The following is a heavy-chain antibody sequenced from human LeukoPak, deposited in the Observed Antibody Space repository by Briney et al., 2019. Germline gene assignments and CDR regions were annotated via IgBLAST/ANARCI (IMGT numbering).Heavy chain of an antibody. D-gene: IGHD3-16*01. Sequence: GGSLRLSCAASGFTFSNYWMSWVRQAPGKGLEWVANIKHDGTDKYYVDSVKGRFTISRDNAKNSLFLQMNSLRAEDTAVYYCARPRPGWSSVMPYLDYWGQGTLVTVSS. CDR3: ARPRPGWSSVMPYLDY. CDR1: GFTFSNYW. CDR2: IKHDGTDK. V-gene: IGHV3-7*01. J-gene: IGHJ4*02.